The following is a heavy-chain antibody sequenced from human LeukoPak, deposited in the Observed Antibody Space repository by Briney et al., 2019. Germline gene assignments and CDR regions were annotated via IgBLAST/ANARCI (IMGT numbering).Heavy chain of an antibody. V-gene: IGHV1-69*13. CDR1: GGTFSSYA. CDR3: ARESAEMATKKAFGY. D-gene: IGHD5-24*01. J-gene: IGHJ4*02. Sequence: EASVKVSCKASGGTFSSYAISWVRQAPGHGLEWMGGIIPIFGTANYAQVFQGRVTITADESTSTAYMELSSLRSEDTAVYYCARESAEMATKKAFGYWGQGTLVTVSS. CDR2: IIPIFGTA.